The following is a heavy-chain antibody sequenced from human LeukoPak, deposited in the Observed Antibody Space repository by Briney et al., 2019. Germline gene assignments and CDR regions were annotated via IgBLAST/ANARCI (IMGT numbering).Heavy chain of an antibody. CDR2: ISGSSGNT. CDR3: ARDGGGGAFDI. J-gene: IGHJ3*02. D-gene: IGHD2-21*01. CDR1: RFAFSSYA. V-gene: IGHV3-23*01. Sequence: HPGGSLRLSCAASRFAFSSYAMTWVRQAPGKGLEWVSTISGSSGNTYYADSVKGRFTISRDNSKNTLYLQINSLRAEDTAVYYCARDGGGGAFDIWGQGTMVTVSS.